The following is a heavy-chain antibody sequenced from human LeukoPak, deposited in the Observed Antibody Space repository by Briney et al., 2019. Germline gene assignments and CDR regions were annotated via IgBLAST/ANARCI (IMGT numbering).Heavy chain of an antibody. D-gene: IGHD4-17*01. CDR2: INSDGSST. CDR3: ARRLPNPDKNDYAILDY. Sequence: GGSLRLSCVASGFTFNTYSMNWVRQAPGKGLVWVSRINSDGSSTSYADSVKGRFTISRDNAKNTLYLQMNSLRAEDTAVYYCARRLPNPDKNDYAILDYWGQGTLVTVSS. CDR1: GFTFNTYS. V-gene: IGHV3-74*01. J-gene: IGHJ4*02.